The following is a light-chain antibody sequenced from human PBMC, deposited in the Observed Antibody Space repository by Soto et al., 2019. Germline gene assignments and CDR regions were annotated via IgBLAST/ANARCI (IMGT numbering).Light chain of an antibody. J-gene: IGKJ1*01. Sequence: DIQMTQSPSSLSASVGDRVTITCQASQNIGVYLNWYQKKPGKAPKLLIHAASSLHSGVPSTFSGSGSGTDFALTISSLQPEDFATYYCHQTAANPWTFAQGTKVDIK. CDR2: AAS. CDR3: HQTAANPWT. V-gene: IGKV1-39*01. CDR1: QNIGVY.